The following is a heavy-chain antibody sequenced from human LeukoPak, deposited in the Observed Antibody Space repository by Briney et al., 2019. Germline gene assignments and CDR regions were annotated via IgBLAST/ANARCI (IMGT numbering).Heavy chain of an antibody. CDR1: GCTFTGYY. J-gene: IGHJ4*02. Sequence: ASVKVSCKASGCTFTGYYMHWVRQAPGQGLEWMGRINPNSGGTNYAQKFQGRVTMTRDTSISTAYMELSRLRSGDTAVYYCARVQSTLTRSGFDYWGQGTLVTVSS. D-gene: IGHD2/OR15-2a*01. V-gene: IGHV1-2*06. CDR3: ARVQSTLTRSGFDY. CDR2: INPNSGGT.